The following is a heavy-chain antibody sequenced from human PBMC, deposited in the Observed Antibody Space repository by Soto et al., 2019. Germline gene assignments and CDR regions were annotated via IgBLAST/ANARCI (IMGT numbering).Heavy chain of an antibody. CDR3: ARDGGYTGYEEGNPFDI. V-gene: IGHV4-4*07. CDR2: MYVTGTT. Sequence: ASETLSLTCTVSGGSISHHYWIWIRQPAGTRLEWIGRMYVTGTTNYNPSLKNRVSMSIDTSKNQFSLKLSSVTAADTAVYYCARDGGYTGYEEGNPFDIWGQGTMVTVSS. D-gene: IGHD5-12*01. CDR1: GGSISHHY. J-gene: IGHJ3*02.